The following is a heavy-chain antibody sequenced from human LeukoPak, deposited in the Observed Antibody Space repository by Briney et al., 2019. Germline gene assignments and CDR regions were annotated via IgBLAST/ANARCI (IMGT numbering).Heavy chain of an antibody. CDR3: ASEDSGYDYTERPG. Sequence: ASVKVSCKASGYTFTVYYMHWVRQAPGQGLEWMGRINPNSGGTNYAQKFQGRVTMTRDTSISTAYMELSRLRSDDTAVYYCASEDSGYDYTERPGWGQGTLVTVSS. CDR1: GYTFTVYY. CDR2: INPNSGGT. D-gene: IGHD5-12*01. J-gene: IGHJ4*02. V-gene: IGHV1-2*06.